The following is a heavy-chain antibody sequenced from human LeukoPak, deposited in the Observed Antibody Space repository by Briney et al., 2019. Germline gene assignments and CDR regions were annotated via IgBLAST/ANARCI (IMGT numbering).Heavy chain of an antibody. V-gene: IGHV3-23*01. D-gene: IGHD6-19*01. CDR1: GFTFSSYA. CDR2: ISGGGDST. CDR3: ASSSSGWYLVDY. Sequence: GGSLRLSCIASGFTFSSYAMNWVRQAPGKGLEWVSSISGGGDSTDYADSVKGRFTISRDNSKNTLYLQMNSLRAEDTAVYYCASSSSGWYLVDYWGQGTLVTVSS. J-gene: IGHJ4*02.